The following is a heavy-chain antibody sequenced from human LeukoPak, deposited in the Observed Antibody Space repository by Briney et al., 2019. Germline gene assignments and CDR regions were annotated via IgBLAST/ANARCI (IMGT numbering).Heavy chain of an antibody. D-gene: IGHD3-9*01. Sequence: PGASLRLSCAASGLTFSDHYMDWVRQAPGKGREWVGRTKKKANNYNTEYAASVKGRFIISRDDSKNSLFLQMNSLKTEDTAVYYCARVARFDSIDYWGQGTLVTVSS. CDR2: TKKKANNYNT. J-gene: IGHJ4*02. V-gene: IGHV3-72*01. CDR1: GLTFSDHY. CDR3: ARVARFDSIDY.